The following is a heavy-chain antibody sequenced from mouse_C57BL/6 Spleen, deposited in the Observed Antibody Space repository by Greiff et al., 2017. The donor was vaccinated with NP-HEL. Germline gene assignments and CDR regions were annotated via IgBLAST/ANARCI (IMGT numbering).Heavy chain of an antibody. CDR3: AREDDGYYWYFDV. CDR2: ISYSGST. V-gene: IGHV3-1*01. D-gene: IGHD2-3*01. CDR1: GYSITSGYD. Sequence: VQLKESGPGMVKPSQSLSLTCTVTGYSITSGYDWHWIRHFPGNKLEWMGYISYSGSTNYNPSLKSRISITHDTSKNHFFLKLNSVTTEDTATYYCAREDDGYYWYFDVWGTGTTVTVSS. J-gene: IGHJ1*03.